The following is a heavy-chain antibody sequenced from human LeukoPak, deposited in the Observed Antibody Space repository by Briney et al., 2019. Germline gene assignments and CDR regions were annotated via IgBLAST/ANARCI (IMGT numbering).Heavy chain of an antibody. Sequence: SETLSLTCTVSGYSIRSGYDWGWIQQAPGKGLEWMGSIYQSGRTYDNPSLKSRVTLSIDTSKNQVFLKLRSVTAADTAVYYCARSEINDYMRYWGQGIQVIVSS. CDR2: IYQSGRT. CDR3: ARSEINDYMRY. J-gene: IGHJ4*02. V-gene: IGHV4-38-2*02. D-gene: IGHD4-11*01. CDR1: GYSIRSGYD.